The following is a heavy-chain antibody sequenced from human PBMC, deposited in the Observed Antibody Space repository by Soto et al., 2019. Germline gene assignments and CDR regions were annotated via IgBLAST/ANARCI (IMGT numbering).Heavy chain of an antibody. CDR2: IYYSGST. Sequence: SETLSLTCTVSGGSISGYCWSWIRQPPGKGLEWIGYIYYSGSTNYNPSLKSRVTISVDTSKNQFSLKLSSVTAADTAVYYCARALTYYDFWSGYHPGMDVWGQGTTVTVSS. CDR3: ARALTYYDFWSGYHPGMDV. CDR1: GGSISGYC. J-gene: IGHJ6*02. V-gene: IGHV4-59*01. D-gene: IGHD3-3*01.